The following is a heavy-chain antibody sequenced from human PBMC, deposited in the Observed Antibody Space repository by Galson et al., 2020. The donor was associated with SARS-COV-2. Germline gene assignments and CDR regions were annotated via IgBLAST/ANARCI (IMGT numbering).Heavy chain of an antibody. V-gene: IGHV3-23*01. CDR1: GFTFSDYG. CDR2: ISNGGERT. D-gene: IGHD2-2*02. Sequence: GGSLRLSCAASGFTFSDYGMNWVRQAPGKGLEWISTISNGGERTYYADSVKGRFTVSRDKSKSTLYLQMNSLRAEDTAIYYCAKDYRVAIVIVPSAIQGFDIWGQGTMVTVSS. J-gene: IGHJ3*02. CDR3: AKDYRVAIVIVPSAIQGFDI.